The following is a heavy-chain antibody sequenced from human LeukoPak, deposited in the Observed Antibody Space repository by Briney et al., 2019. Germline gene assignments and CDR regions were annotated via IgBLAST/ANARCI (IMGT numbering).Heavy chain of an antibody. Sequence: SETLSLTCTVSGGSISSYHWSWIRQPPGKGLGWIGYIYYSGSTNYNPSLKSRVTIAVDRSKNQFSLKLSSVTAADTAVCYCARNDGDIWGQGTMVTVSS. V-gene: IGHV4-59*08. CDR1: GGSISSYH. CDR3: ARNDGDI. CDR2: IYYSGST. J-gene: IGHJ3*02. D-gene: IGHD3-16*01.